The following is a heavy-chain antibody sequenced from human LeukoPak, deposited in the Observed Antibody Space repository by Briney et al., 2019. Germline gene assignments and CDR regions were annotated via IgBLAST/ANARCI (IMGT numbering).Heavy chain of an antibody. J-gene: IGHJ3*02. V-gene: IGHV4-59*01. Sequence: SETLSLTCTVSGGSISSYYWSWIRQPPGKGLEWIGYIYYSGSTNYNPSLKSRVTISVDTSKNQFSLKLSSVTAADTAVYYCARDVGGHCSSTSCYAGNAFDIWGQGTMVTVSS. CDR3: ARDVGGHCSSTSCYAGNAFDI. CDR2: IYYSGST. D-gene: IGHD2-2*01. CDR1: GGSISSYY.